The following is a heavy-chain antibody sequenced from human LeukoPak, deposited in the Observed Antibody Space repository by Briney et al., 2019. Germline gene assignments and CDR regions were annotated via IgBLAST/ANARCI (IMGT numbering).Heavy chain of an antibody. J-gene: IGHJ4*02. CDR3: ARQLRGEAVAGHLQPFDY. V-gene: IGHV4-59*08. D-gene: IGHD6-19*01. CDR1: GRSISSYY. CDR2: IYDSGIT. Sequence: PSATLSLTCTVAGRSISSYYWNWVRQPAGKGLGWLGYIYDSGITNYNPSLKSRVTISVDTSKNQFSLKLSSVTAADTAVYFCARQLRGEAVAGHLQPFDYWGQGTLVTVSS.